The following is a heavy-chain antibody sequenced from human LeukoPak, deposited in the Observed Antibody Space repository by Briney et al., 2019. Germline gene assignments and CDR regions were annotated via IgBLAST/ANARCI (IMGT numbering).Heavy chain of an antibody. D-gene: IGHD3-10*01. CDR1: GGSFSGYY. Sequence: PSETLSLTCAVYGGSFSGYYWSWIRQPPGKGLEWIGSIYYSGSTYYNPSLKSRVTISVDTSKNQFSLKLSSVTAADTAVYYCARPTMVRGVPYYFDYWGQGTLVTVSS. CDR3: ARPTMVRGVPYYFDY. V-gene: IGHV4-34*01. J-gene: IGHJ4*02. CDR2: IYYSGST.